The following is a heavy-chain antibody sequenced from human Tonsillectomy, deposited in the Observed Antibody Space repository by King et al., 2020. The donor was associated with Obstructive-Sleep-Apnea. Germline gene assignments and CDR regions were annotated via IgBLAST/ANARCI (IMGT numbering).Heavy chain of an antibody. CDR3: ARIRGLAAARDLLGDWYFDL. Sequence: VTLKESGPVLVKPPETLTLTCTVSGFSLSNARMGVSWIRQPPGKALEWLAHIFSNDEKSYSTSLKSRLTISKDTSKSQVVLTMTNMDPVDTATYYCARIRGLAAARDLLGDWYFDLWGRGTLVTVSS. CDR2: IFSNDEK. J-gene: IGHJ2*01. V-gene: IGHV2-26*01. D-gene: IGHD6-13*01. CDR1: GFSLSNARMG.